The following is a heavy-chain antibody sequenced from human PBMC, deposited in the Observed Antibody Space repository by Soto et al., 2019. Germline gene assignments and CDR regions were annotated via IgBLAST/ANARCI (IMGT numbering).Heavy chain of an antibody. CDR3: ATDTYYDILTGYPHYYYGMDV. CDR1: GGTFSSYA. D-gene: IGHD3-9*01. J-gene: IGHJ6*02. V-gene: IGHV1-69*13. Sequence: SVKVSCKASGGTFSSYAISWVRQAPGQGLEWMGGIIPIFGTANYAQKFQGRVTITADESTSTAYMELSSLRSEDTAVYYCATDTYYDILTGYPHYYYGMDVWGQGTTVTVSS. CDR2: IIPIFGTA.